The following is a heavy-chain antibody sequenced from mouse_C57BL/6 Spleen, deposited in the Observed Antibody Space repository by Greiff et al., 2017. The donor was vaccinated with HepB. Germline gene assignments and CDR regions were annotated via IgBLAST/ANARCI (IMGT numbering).Heavy chain of an antibody. Sequence: VQLQQSGAELVRPGASVKLSCTASGFNIKDYYMHWVKQRPEQGLEWIGRIDPEDGDTEYAPKFQGKATMTADTSSNTAYLQLSSLTSEDTAGYYCTTSYGSRTFAYWGQGTLVTVSA. J-gene: IGHJ3*01. CDR2: IDPEDGDT. V-gene: IGHV14-1*01. D-gene: IGHD1-1*01. CDR3: TTSYGSRTFAY. CDR1: GFNIKDYY.